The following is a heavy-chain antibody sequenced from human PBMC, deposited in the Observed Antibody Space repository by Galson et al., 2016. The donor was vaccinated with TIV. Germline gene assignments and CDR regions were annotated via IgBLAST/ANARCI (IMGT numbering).Heavy chain of an antibody. CDR1: GFTFQDYA. CDR3: AKGQLRAARKFYYMDV. Sequence: SLRLSCAASGFTFQDYAMHWVRQVPGRGLEWVSVISWNSGTTAYADSVKGRFIISRDNAKNSLYLQMNSLTPEDTALYYCAKGQLRAARKFYYMDVWGKGTMVTVSS. J-gene: IGHJ6*03. V-gene: IGHV3-9*01. CDR2: ISWNSGTT. D-gene: IGHD1-1*01.